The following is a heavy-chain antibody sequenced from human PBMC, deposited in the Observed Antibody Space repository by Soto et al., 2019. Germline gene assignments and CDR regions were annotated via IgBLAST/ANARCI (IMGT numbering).Heavy chain of an antibody. Sequence: PGGSLRLSCAASGFTFSSYTMSWVRQAPGKGLEWVSGVSGTGTRTYYADSVKGRFTISRDNSESTLSLQMNSLRDEDTAVYYCPKDPNTHLIAGFQFGGHGTMVTVSS. J-gene: IGHJ3*01. CDR3: PKDPNTHLIAGFQF. CDR1: GFTFSSYT. V-gene: IGHV3-23*01. CDR2: VSGTGTRT. D-gene: IGHD2-21*01.